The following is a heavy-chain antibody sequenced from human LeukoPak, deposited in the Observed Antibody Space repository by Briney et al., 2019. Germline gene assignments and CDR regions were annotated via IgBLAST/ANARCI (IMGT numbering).Heavy chain of an antibody. Sequence: PGGSLRLSCAASGFTFSSFGMHWVRQTPGKGLEWVAFIRYDGSNKYYADSVKGRFTISRDNSKNTLYLQMNGLRAEDTAVYYCAKLGYYDSSGYSRYAFDIWGQGTMVTVSS. D-gene: IGHD3-22*01. V-gene: IGHV3-30*02. CDR3: AKLGYYDSSGYSRYAFDI. J-gene: IGHJ3*02. CDR2: IRYDGSNK. CDR1: GFTFSSFG.